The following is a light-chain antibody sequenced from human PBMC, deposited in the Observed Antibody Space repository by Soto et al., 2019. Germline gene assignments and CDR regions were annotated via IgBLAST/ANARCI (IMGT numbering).Light chain of an antibody. V-gene: IGKV1-5*01. J-gene: IGKJ2*01. Sequence: DIQLTQAPSILSASVGDRVTITCLASQSVRSWLAWYQQKPGKAPNLLIYYASNLASGVPSRFSGSGSGTEYTLSISSLQPEDFATYFCQQYNSHSLYSFGQGTKLEIK. CDR2: YAS. CDR1: QSVRSW. CDR3: QQYNSHSLYS.